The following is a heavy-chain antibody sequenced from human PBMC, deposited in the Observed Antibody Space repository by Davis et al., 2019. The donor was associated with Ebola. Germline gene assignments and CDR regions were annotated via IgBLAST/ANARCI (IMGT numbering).Heavy chain of an antibody. CDR1: GFSFSGYW. D-gene: IGHD3-10*01. CDR3: AGEVWSSIDY. CDR2: INSDGSST. J-gene: IGHJ4*02. Sequence: GESLKISCAASGFSFSGYWMHWVRQAPGKGLLWVSRINSDGSSTSYADSVKGRFTISRDNAKNTLYLQMNSLRAEDTAVYYCAGEVWSSIDYWGQGTLVTASS. V-gene: IGHV3-74*01.